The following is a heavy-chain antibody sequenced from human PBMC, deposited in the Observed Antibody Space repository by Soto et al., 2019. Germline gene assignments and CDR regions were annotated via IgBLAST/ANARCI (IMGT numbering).Heavy chain of an antibody. CDR3: AKDVPCYYDRRGAFDI. CDR2: ISGSGGST. V-gene: IGHV3-23*01. CDR1: GFTFSSYA. J-gene: IGHJ3*02. D-gene: IGHD3-22*01. Sequence: GGSLRLSCAASGFTFSSYAMSWVRQAPGKGLEWVSAISGSGGSTYYADSVKGRFTISRDNSKNTLYLQMNSLRAEDTAVYYCAKDVPCYYDRRGAFDIWGQGTMVTVSS.